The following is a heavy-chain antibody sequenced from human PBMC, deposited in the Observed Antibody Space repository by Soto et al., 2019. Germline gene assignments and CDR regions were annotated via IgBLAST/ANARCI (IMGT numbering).Heavy chain of an antibody. Sequence: QVQLVQSGAEVKKPGSSVKVSCKASGGTFSSYTISWVRQAPGQGLEWMGRIIPILGIANYAQKFQGRVTITADKSTSTAYMELGSLSFEDRAVNYCASDPGPDNVDYGFAPGGKGTLFTVSP. CDR2: IIPILGIA. V-gene: IGHV1-69*02. D-gene: IGHD4-17*01. CDR3: ASDPGPDNVDYGFAP. J-gene: IGHJ5*02. CDR1: GGTFSSYT.